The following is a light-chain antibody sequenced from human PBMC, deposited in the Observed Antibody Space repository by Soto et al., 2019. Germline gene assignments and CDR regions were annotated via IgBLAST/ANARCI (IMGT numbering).Light chain of an antibody. CDR3: QQYNSSPWT. CDR1: QSISSW. V-gene: IGKV1-5*03. J-gene: IGKJ1*01. CDR2: KAS. Sequence: DIQLTQSPSTLSASVGDRVTISCRASQSISSWLAWYQQKPGKAPKILIYKASSLESGVPSRFRGSGSGTEFTLTISSLQPDDFETYYCQQYNSSPWTFGQGTKVDIK.